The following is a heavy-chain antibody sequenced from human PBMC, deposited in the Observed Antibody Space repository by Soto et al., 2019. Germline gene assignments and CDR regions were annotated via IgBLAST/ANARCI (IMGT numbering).Heavy chain of an antibody. CDR1: GASVSSGNYF. Sequence: QVQLQESGPGLVKPSETLSLTCTVSGASVSSGNYFWSWIRQPPGKGLEWIAYINYSGNTKYKTSLNSRLTIPLYTSKNQFSLKLSSVTAADTALYYCATLPNPGRSYYYGMDVWGQGTTVTVSS. CDR2: INYSGNT. J-gene: IGHJ6*02. CDR3: ATLPNPGRSYYYGMDV. V-gene: IGHV4-61*01. D-gene: IGHD2-15*01.